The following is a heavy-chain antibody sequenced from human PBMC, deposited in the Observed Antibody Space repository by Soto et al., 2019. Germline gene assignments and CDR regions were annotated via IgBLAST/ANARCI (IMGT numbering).Heavy chain of an antibody. V-gene: IGHV4-4*02. Sequence: SETLSLTCAVSGGSISSSNWWSWVRQPPGKGLEWIGEIYHSGSTNYNPSLKSRVTISVDKSKNQFSLKLSSVTAADTALYYCARSNSGNYYEVFDYWGQGTLVTVSS. CDR2: IYHSGST. CDR1: GGSISSSNW. D-gene: IGHD1-26*01. J-gene: IGHJ4*02. CDR3: ARSNSGNYYEVFDY.